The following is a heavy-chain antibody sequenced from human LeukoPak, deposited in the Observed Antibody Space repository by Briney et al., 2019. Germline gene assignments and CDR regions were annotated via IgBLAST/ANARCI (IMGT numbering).Heavy chain of an antibody. D-gene: IGHD6-13*01. CDR2: IRYDGSNK. J-gene: IGHJ5*02. CDR1: GFIFSSYG. CDR3: AKDGPFGAGYSSSRYGDWFDP. Sequence: GGSLRLSCAASGFIFSSYGMHWVRQAPGKGLEWVAFIRYDGSNKYYADSVKGRFTISRDNSKNTLYLQMNSLRAEDSAVYYCAKDGPFGAGYSSSRYGDWFDPWGQGTLVTVSS. V-gene: IGHV3-30*02.